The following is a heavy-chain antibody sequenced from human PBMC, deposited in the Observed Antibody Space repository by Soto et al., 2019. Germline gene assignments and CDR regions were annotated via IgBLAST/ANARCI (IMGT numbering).Heavy chain of an antibody. CDR1: GFTFSSYG. V-gene: IGHV3-30*18. CDR3: AKAGKDHYDVMDV. J-gene: IGHJ6*02. Sequence: QVQLVESGGGVVQPGRSPRLSCAASGFTFSSYGMHWVRQAPGKGLEWVAVISYDGSNKYYADSVKGRFTISSDNSKNPPDRQMNSLGAEDAAVYDCAKAGKDHYDVMDVWGQGTTVTVSS. CDR2: ISYDGSNK.